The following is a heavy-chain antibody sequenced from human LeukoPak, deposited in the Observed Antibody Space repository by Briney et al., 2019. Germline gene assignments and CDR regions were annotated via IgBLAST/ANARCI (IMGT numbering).Heavy chain of an antibody. D-gene: IGHD3-9*01. J-gene: IGHJ5*02. CDR3: ARGHDILTGYYLNWFDP. CDR2: ISAYNGNT. CDR1: GYTFTSYG. V-gene: IGHV1-18*01. Sequence: ASVKVSCKASGYTFTSYGISWVRQAPGQGLEWMGWISAYNGNTNYAQKLQGRVTMTTDTSTSTAYMELRSLRSDDTAVYYCARGHDILTGYYLNWFDPWGQGTLVTVSS.